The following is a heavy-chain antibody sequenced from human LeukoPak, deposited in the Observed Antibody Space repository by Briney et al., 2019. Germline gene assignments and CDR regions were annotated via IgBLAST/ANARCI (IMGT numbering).Heavy chain of an antibody. V-gene: IGHV1-46*01. CDR3: ARWGAETIYDFWSGFDY. CDR1: GYTFTSYY. D-gene: IGHD3-3*01. CDR2: INPSGGST. Sequence: ASVKVSCKASGYTFTSYYMHWVRQAPGQGLEWMGIINPSGGSTSYAQKFQGRVTMTRDMSTSTVYMELSSLRSEDTAVYYCARWGAETIYDFWSGFDYWGQGTLVTVSS. J-gene: IGHJ4*02.